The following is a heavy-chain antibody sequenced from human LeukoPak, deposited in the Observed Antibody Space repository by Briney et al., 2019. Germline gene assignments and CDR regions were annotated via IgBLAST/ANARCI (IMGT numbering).Heavy chain of an antibody. J-gene: IGHJ6*03. V-gene: IGHV4-34*01. CDR1: GGSFSGYY. Sequence: SETLSLTCAVYGGSFSGYYWSWIRQPSGKGLEWIGEINHSGSTNYNPSLKSRVTISVDTSKNQFSLQLNSVTPEDTAVYYCARGPQVVGYFYIDVWDKGSTVTVSS. CDR2: INHSGST. CDR3: ARGPQVVGYFYIDV. D-gene: IGHD2-15*01.